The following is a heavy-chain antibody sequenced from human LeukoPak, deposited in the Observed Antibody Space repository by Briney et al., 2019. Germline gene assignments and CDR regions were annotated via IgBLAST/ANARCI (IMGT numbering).Heavy chain of an antibody. CDR3: TRGPPNWGYDF. Sequence: VASVKVSCKASGYTFVSYDINWVRQATGQGPEWMGWMSPKSGNTGYAQEFQGRVTMTRDTSINTAYMELSGLISEDTAVYYCTRGPPNWGYDFWGQGTLVTVSS. V-gene: IGHV1-8*01. D-gene: IGHD7-27*01. CDR2: MSPKSGNT. J-gene: IGHJ4*02. CDR1: GYTFVSYD.